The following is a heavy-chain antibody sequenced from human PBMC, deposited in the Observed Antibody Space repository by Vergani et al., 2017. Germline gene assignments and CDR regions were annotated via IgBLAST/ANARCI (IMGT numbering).Heavy chain of an antibody. CDR1: GYTFTSYA. D-gene: IGHD3-22*01. CDR3: AREVHHSSGYYYHFDY. J-gene: IGHJ4*02. Sequence: QVQLVQSGAEVKKPGASVKVSCKASGYTFTSYAMHWVRQAPGQRLEWMGWINTGNGNTKYSQKFQGRVTMTRDTSISTAYMERSRLRSDDTAVYYCAREVHHSSGYYYHFDYWGQGTLVTVSS. CDR2: INTGNGNT. V-gene: IGHV1-3*04.